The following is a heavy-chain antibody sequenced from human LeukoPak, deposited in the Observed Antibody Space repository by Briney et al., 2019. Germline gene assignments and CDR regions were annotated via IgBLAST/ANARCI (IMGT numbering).Heavy chain of an antibody. Sequence: QSGGSLRLSCAASGFTFSSYAMSWVRQAPGKGLEWVSAISGSGGSTYYADSVKGRFTISRDNSKNTLYLQMNSLRAEDTAVYYFGKGVMEANGSLSVDSWGQEPWSPSPQ. CDR1: GFTFSSYA. J-gene: IGHJ5*01. CDR2: ISGSGGST. V-gene: IGHV3-23*01. D-gene: IGHD2-8*01. CDR3: GKGVMEANGSLSVDS.